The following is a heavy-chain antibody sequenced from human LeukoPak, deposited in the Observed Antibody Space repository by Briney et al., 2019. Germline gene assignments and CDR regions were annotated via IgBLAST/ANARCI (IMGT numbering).Heavy chain of an antibody. CDR2: IIPIFGTA. V-gene: IGHV1-69*13. J-gene: IGHJ4*02. CDR3: ARQDARRDGYNIRGYFDY. D-gene: IGHD5-24*01. Sequence: ASVKVSCKASGGTFSSYAISWVRQAPGQGLEWMGGIIPIFGTANYAQKFQGRVTITADESTSTAYMELSSLRSEDTAVYYCARQDARRDGYNIRGYFDYWGQGTLVTVSS. CDR1: GGTFSSYA.